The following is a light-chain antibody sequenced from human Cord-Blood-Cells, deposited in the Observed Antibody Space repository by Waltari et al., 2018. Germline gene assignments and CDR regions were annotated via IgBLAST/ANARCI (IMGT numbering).Light chain of an antibody. CDR1: QSVSSSY. Sequence: EIVLTQSPGTLSLSPGERSTLSCRASQSVSSSYLSWYQQKPGQAPRLLTYGASSRATGIPDRFSGSGSGTDFTLPISRLEPEDFAVYYCQQYGSSPRTFGQGTKVEIK. V-gene: IGKV3-20*01. CDR3: QQYGSSPRT. J-gene: IGKJ1*01. CDR2: GAS.